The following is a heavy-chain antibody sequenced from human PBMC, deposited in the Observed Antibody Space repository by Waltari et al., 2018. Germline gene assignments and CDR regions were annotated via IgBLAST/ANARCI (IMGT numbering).Heavy chain of an antibody. CDR2: IYTSGSN. Sequence: QVQLQESGPGLVKPSETLSLTCTVSGGSISSYYWSWIRQPAGKGLGWSGRIYTSGSNNDNPSLKRRGTMSVDTSKNQFSLKLSSVTAADTAVDYCARDYYDSSLDYWGQGTLVTVSS. D-gene: IGHD3-22*01. CDR3: ARDYYDSSLDY. J-gene: IGHJ4*02. CDR1: GGSISSYY. V-gene: IGHV4-4*07.